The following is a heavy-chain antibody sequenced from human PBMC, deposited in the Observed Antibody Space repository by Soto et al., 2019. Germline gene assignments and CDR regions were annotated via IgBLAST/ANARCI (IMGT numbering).Heavy chain of an antibody. Sequence: PGGSLRLSCAASGFTFSSYAMSWVRQAPGKGLEWVSAISGSGGSTYYADSVKGRFTIARDNSKNTLYVQMNSLRAEDTAVYYCARTLYNYGTDYWGQGTLVTVSS. CDR2: ISGSGGST. V-gene: IGHV3-23*01. CDR3: ARTLYNYGTDY. CDR1: GFTFSSYA. J-gene: IGHJ4*02. D-gene: IGHD5-18*01.